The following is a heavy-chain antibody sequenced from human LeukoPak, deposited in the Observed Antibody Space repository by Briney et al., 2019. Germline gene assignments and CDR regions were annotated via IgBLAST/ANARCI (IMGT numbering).Heavy chain of an antibody. CDR3: ARDMNWRASIWYFDL. V-gene: IGHV1-2*02. Sequence: GASVKVSCKASGYSFTGYFMHWVRQAPGQGLEWLGWVNPHTGDADSAQRFQGRVTMTRDTSINTAYMELSGLTSDDTAVYYCARDMNWRASIWYFDLWGRGTLVTVS. CDR2: VNPHTGDA. CDR1: GYSFTGYF. D-gene: IGHD3-16*01. J-gene: IGHJ2*01.